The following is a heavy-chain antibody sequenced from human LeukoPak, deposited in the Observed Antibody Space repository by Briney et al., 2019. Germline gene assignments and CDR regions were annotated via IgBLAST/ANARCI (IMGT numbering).Heavy chain of an antibody. J-gene: IGHJ3*02. CDR3: ARVYKVAPNAFDI. Sequence: ASVKVSCKASGYTFTGYYMHWVRQAPGQGLEWMGWINPNSGGTNYAQKFQGRVTMARDTSINTAYMELSRLRSDDTAVYYCARVYKVAPNAFDIWGQGTMVTVSS. V-gene: IGHV1-2*02. CDR1: GYTFTGYY. CDR2: INPNSGGT. D-gene: IGHD5-12*01.